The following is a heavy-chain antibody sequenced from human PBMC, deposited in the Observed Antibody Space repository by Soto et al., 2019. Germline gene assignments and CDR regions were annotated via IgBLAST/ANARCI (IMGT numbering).Heavy chain of an antibody. CDR3: AKETSYGYYDSSGYFPLGMDV. D-gene: IGHD3-22*01. CDR2: ISYDGSNK. J-gene: IGHJ6*02. CDR1: GFTFSSYG. Sequence: GGSLRLSCAASGFTFSSYGMHWVRQAPGKGLEWVAVISYDGSNKYYADSVKGRFTISRDNSKNTLYLQMNSLRAEDTAVYYCAKETSYGYYDSSGYFPLGMDVWGQGTTVTVSS. V-gene: IGHV3-30*18.